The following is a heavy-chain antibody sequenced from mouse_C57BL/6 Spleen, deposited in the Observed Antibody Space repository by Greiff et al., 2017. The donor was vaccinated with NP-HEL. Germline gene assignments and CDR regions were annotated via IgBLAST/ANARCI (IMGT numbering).Heavy chain of an antibody. CDR1: GYTFTSYW. CDR2: IDPSDSYT. D-gene: IGHD1-1*01. V-gene: IGHV1-50*01. CDR3: ARSYGSSPFDY. Sequence: VQLQQPGAELVKPGASVKLSCKASGYTFTSYWMQWVKQRPGQGLEWIGEIDPSDSYTNYNQKFKGKATLTVDTSSSTAYMQLSSLTSEDSAVYYCARSYGSSPFDYWGQGTTLTVSS. J-gene: IGHJ2*01.